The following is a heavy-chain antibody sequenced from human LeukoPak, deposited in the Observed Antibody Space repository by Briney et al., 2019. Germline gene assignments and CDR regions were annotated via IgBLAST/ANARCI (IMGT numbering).Heavy chain of an antibody. CDR1: GYTFTNNF. D-gene: IGHD6-13*01. CDR3: ARVLAAAATYYYYYYMDV. J-gene: IGHJ6*03. CDR2: INPSGDNT. V-gene: IGHV1-46*01. Sequence: ASVKVSCKASGYTFTNNFMHWVRQAPGQGLEWMGIINPSGDNTWYARKFQGRVTMTRDMATSTDYMEVSSLRSEDTAVYYCARVLAAAATYYYYYYMDVWGKGTTVTVSS.